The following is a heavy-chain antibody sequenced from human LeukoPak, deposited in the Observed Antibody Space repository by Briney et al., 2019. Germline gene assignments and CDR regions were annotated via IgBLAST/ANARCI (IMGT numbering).Heavy chain of an antibody. CDR1: GYSFTSYW. CDR3: ARQRSGSYYSFDY. V-gene: IGHV5-51*01. CDR2: IYPGDSDT. D-gene: IGHD1-26*01. J-gene: IGHJ4*02. Sequence: GESLKISCKGSGYSFTSYWIGWVRQLPGKGLEWMGIIYPGDSDTRYSPSFQGQVTISADKSISTAYLQWSGLKASDTAMYYCARQRSGSYYSFDYWGQGTLVTVSS.